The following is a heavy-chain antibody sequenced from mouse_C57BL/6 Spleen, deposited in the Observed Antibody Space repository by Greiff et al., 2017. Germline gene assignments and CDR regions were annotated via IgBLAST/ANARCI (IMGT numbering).Heavy chain of an antibody. CDR3: ARGGYGSRYWYFDV. Sequence: QVQLQQPGAELVRPGSSVKLSCKASGYTFTSYWMDWVKQRPGQGLEWIGNIYPSDSETHYNQKFKDKATLTVDKSSSTAYMQLSSLTSEDSAVYYGARGGYGSRYWYFDVWGTGTTVTVSS. D-gene: IGHD1-1*01. CDR1: GYTFTSYW. CDR2: IYPSDSET. V-gene: IGHV1-61*01. J-gene: IGHJ1*03.